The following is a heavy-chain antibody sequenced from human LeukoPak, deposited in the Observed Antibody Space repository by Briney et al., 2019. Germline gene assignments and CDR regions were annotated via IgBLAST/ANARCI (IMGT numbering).Heavy chain of an antibody. V-gene: IGHV3-7*01. CDR2: INPGGNER. J-gene: IGHJ4*02. CDR1: GLTFRSYW. CDR3: MCWGTDNH. D-gene: IGHD7-27*01. Sequence: SGGSLRLSCTFSGLTFRSYWMNWLRQAPGKGLEWVANINPGGNERRSVDPVKGRTIISRDNAKNSLELQMGRLRVEDTAVYYCMCWGTDNHWGQGILVTVSS.